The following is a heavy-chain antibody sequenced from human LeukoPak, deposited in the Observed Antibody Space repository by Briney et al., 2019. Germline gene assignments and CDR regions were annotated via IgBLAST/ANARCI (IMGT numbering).Heavy chain of an antibody. V-gene: IGHV3-48*01. D-gene: IGHD1-26*01. Sequence: GGSLRLSCAASGFTFSSYSMNWVRQAPGKGLEWVSYISSSSSTIYYADSVKGRFTISRDNAKNSLYLQMNSLRAEDTAVYYCARESIVGATTGYYYYYYMDVWGKGTTVTVSS. CDR2: ISSSSSTI. CDR1: GFTFSSYS. CDR3: ARESIVGATTGYYYYYYMDV. J-gene: IGHJ6*03.